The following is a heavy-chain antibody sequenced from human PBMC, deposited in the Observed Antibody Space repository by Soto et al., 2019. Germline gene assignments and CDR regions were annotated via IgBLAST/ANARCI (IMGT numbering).Heavy chain of an antibody. D-gene: IGHD4-17*01. Sequence: GSSVKVSCKASGYTFTSYYMHWVRQAPGQGLEWMGIINPSGGSTSYAQKFQGRVTMTRDTSTSTVYMELSSLRSEDTAVYYCARDITVPSRVSRFDYWGQGTLVTVSS. V-gene: IGHV1-46*01. CDR2: INPSGGST. J-gene: IGHJ4*02. CDR1: GYTFTSYY. CDR3: ARDITVPSRVSRFDY.